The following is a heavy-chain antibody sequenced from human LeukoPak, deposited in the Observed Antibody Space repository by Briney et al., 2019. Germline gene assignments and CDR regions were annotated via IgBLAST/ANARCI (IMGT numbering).Heavy chain of an antibody. CDR2: ISYDGSNK. D-gene: IGHD3-10*01. Sequence: GRSLRLSCAASGFTFSSYGMHWVRQAPGKGLEWVAVISYDGSNKYYADSVKGRFTISRDNSKNTLYLQMNSLRAEDTAVYYCAKGGSGSRGDIMDVWGKGTTVTVSS. CDR3: AKGGSGSRGDIMDV. J-gene: IGHJ6*04. CDR1: GFTFSSYG. V-gene: IGHV3-30*18.